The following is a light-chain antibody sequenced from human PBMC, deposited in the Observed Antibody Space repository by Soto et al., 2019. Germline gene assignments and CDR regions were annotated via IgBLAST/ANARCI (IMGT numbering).Light chain of an antibody. CDR3: QQYSIFSLT. J-gene: IGKJ4*01. V-gene: IGKV1-5*03. CDR2: KAS. CDR1: QSISSW. Sequence: DIQMTQSPSTVSASVGDRVTITCRASQSISSWLAWYQQKPGKAPKLLIQKASSLESGVPARFSGSGSGKEFTLAISSLQPDDFATYDGQQYSIFSLTFSGGNKVEIK.